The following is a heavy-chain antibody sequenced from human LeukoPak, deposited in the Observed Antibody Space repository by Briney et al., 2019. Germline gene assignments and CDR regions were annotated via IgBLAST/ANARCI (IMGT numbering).Heavy chain of an antibody. CDR1: GFIFSNYY. Sequence: GGSLRLSCAASGFIFSNYYLNWVRQAPGKGLEWVSCIHGSASYNYYADSVKGRFTVSRDSAKNSLYLQMNNLRAEDTAVYYCVRGDFWSGDYWGQGTQVTVSS. CDR2: IHGSASYN. V-gene: IGHV3-21*06. D-gene: IGHD3-3*01. CDR3: VRGDFWSGDY. J-gene: IGHJ4*02.